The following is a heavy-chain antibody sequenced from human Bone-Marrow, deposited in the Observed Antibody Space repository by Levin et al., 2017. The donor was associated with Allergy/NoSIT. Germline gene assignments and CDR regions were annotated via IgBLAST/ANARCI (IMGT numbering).Heavy chain of an antibody. CDR1: GFSVTNNY. CDR3: ARVTTSWYSYFAY. V-gene: IGHV3-53*01. J-gene: IGHJ4*02. Sequence: GGSLRLSCVGSGFSVTNNYMTWVRQAPGKGLEWLSVIYSGGGAFYADSVKGRFTISRDNFKNTVFLEMNSLGADDTAVYYCARVTTSWYSYFAYWGQGSPVTVSS. D-gene: IGHD6-13*01. CDR2: IYSGGGA.